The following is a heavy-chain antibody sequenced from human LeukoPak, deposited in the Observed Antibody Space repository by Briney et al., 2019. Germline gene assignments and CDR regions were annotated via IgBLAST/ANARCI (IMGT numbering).Heavy chain of an antibody. V-gene: IGHV4-59*01. Sequence: SETLSLTCTVSGGSISSYYWSWIRQPPGKGLEWIGYIYYSGSTNYNPSLKSRVTISVDTSKNLFSLKLSSVTAADTAVYYCASSFGNYALDYWGQGTLVTVSS. CDR2: IYYSGST. CDR1: GGSISSYY. D-gene: IGHD3-10*01. J-gene: IGHJ4*02. CDR3: ASSFGNYALDY.